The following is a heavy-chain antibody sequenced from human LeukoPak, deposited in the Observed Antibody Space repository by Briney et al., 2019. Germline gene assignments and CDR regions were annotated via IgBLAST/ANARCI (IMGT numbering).Heavy chain of an antibody. CDR1: GFTVSSNY. CDR3: ARGSGPMYYYDSSGYYLN. D-gene: IGHD3-22*01. V-gene: IGHV3-53*01. Sequence: GGSLRLSCAASGFTVSSNYMSWVRQAPGKGLEWVSVIYSGGSTYYADSVKGRFTISRDNSKNTLYLQMNSLRAEDTAVYYCARGSGPMYYYDSSGYYLNWGQGTLVTVSS. J-gene: IGHJ4*02. CDR2: IYSGGST.